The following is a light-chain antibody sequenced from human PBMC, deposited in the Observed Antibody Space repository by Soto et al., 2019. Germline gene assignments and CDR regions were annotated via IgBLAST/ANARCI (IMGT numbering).Light chain of an antibody. CDR3: QQYTSWPLT. Sequence: DITMTQSPATLSVSLGERATLSCWASQSVHTNLAGYQQKPGQAPRLLIYGASTSATGIPARFSGSGSGTVFTVTISSLQSEDFAIYYCQQYTSWPLTFGGGTKVDIK. CDR1: QSVHTN. V-gene: IGKV3-15*01. CDR2: GAS. J-gene: IGKJ4*02.